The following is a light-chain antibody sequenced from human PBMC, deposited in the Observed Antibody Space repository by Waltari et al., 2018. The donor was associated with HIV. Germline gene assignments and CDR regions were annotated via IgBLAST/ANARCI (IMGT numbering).Light chain of an antibody. CDR2: EVS. J-gene: IGLJ2*01. CDR1: SSDVGGYNY. V-gene: IGLV2-14*01. CDR3: MIWHSDTVI. Sequence: QSALTQPASVSGSPGQSITISCTGTSSDVGGYNYVSWYQQHPGKAPKLMIYEVSNRPSGVSNRFSGSKSGNTASLTISGLQAEDEADYYCMIWHSDTVIIGGGTKLTVL.